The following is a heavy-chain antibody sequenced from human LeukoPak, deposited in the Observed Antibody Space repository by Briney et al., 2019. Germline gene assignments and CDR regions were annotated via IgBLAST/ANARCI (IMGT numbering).Heavy chain of an antibody. V-gene: IGHV1-46*01. D-gene: IGHD3-22*01. CDR3: ARGSGCLYYFDY. CDR1: GYTFTSYY. Sequence: ASVKVSCKASGYTFTSYYMHWVRQAPGQGLEWMGIINPSGGSTSYAQKFQGRVTMTRDTSASTAYMELSSLRSEDTAVYYCARGSGCLYYFDYWGQGTLVTVSS. CDR2: INPSGGST. J-gene: IGHJ4*02.